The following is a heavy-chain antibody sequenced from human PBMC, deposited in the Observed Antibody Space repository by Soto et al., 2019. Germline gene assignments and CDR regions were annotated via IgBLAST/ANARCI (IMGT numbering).Heavy chain of an antibody. CDR3: ARDRYSSSWYGGGYYYYYGMDV. CDR1: GGTLSSYA. CDR2: LIPIFGTA. J-gene: IGHJ6*02. D-gene: IGHD6-13*01. V-gene: IGHV1-69*01. Sequence: QVQLVQSGAEVKKPGSSVKVSCKASGGTLSSYAISWVRQAPGQGLEWMGGLIPIFGTANYAQKFQGRVTITADESTSTAYMELSSLRSEDTAVYYCARDRYSSSWYGGGYYYYYGMDVWGQGTTVTVSS.